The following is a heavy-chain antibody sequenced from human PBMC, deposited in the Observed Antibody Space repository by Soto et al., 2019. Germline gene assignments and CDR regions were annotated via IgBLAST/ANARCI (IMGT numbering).Heavy chain of an antibody. CDR1: GGSIGSGSDY. D-gene: IGHD3-10*01. V-gene: IGHV4-39*01. Sequence: SETLSLTCTVSGGSIGSGSDYWGWIRQPPGKGLEWLATIYYVGSTYYNPSLESRVTISVDTSKNQFSLRLTSVTAADTAVYYCARHAPPGAYYFDSCGQGTLVTVSS. J-gene: IGHJ4*02. CDR2: IYYVGST. CDR3: ARHAPPGAYYFDS.